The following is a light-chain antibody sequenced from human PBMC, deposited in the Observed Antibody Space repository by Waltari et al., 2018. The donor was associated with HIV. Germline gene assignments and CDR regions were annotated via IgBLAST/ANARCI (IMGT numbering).Light chain of an antibody. CDR3: ASSTVTNTLI. V-gene: IGLV2-14*01. CDR2: GVD. CDR1: SSDIGTYDS. J-gene: IGLJ1*01. Sequence: QSALRQPPSVSGSPGQSVTISCTGTSSDIGTYDSVSWYQQPPGRAPKLLLYGVDFRPSGFSIRFSGSKSGNTASLTISGLQTDDEADYYCASSTVTNTLIFGSGTKVTVL.